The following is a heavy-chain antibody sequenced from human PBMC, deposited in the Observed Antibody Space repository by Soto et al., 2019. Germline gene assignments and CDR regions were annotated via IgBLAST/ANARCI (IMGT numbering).Heavy chain of an antibody. CDR3: ARRVWIYGDYEGDGYYYYYMDV. Sequence: ASVKVSCKASGFSFDNYGVNWVRQAPGQGLEWMGWISSYNGATTYAQKLQGRVTLTTNTSTNTAYMELSSLSSDDTAVYYCARRVWIYGDYEGDGYYYYYMDVWGKGTTVTVSS. CDR2: ISSYNGAT. J-gene: IGHJ6*03. D-gene: IGHD4-17*01. V-gene: IGHV1-18*01. CDR1: GFSFDNYG.